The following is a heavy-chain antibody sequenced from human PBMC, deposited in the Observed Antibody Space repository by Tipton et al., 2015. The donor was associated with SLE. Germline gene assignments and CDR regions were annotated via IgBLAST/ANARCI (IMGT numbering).Heavy chain of an antibody. Sequence: LRLSCAVSGGSISTGAYSWSWIRQPPGKGLEWIGYIYHSGSPYYNPSLKSRVTISIDRSKNQFSLKLSSVTAADTAVYYCARATVESEGFDYWGQGTLVTVSS. J-gene: IGHJ4*02. V-gene: IGHV4-30-2*01. CDR2: IYHSGSP. CDR1: GGSISTGAYS. CDR3: ARATVESEGFDY. D-gene: IGHD1-1*01.